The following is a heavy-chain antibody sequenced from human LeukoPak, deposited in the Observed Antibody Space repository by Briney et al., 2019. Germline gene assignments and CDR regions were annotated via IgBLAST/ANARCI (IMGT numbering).Heavy chain of an antibody. Sequence: GGSLRLTCAASGFTFSSYGMHWVRQAPGKGLEWVAVISYDGSNKYYADSVKGRFTIPRDNSKNTLYLQMNSLRAEDTAVYYCAKDAIAVAGTIYYFDYWGQGTLVTVSS. D-gene: IGHD6-19*01. CDR1: GFTFSSYG. CDR2: ISYDGSNK. CDR3: AKDAIAVAGTIYYFDY. V-gene: IGHV3-30*18. J-gene: IGHJ4*02.